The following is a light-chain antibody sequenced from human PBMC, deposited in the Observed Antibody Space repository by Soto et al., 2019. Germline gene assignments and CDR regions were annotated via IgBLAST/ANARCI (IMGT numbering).Light chain of an antibody. V-gene: IGKV1-5*01. CDR2: DAS. Sequence: DLQITQSPSTLSASVGDRVTITCRASQSISSWLAWYQQKPGKAPKLLIYDASSLESGVPSRFSGSGSGTEFTLTISSLQPDDFATYYCQQYNSYSPATFGQGTKLEIK. J-gene: IGKJ2*01. CDR1: QSISSW. CDR3: QQYNSYSPAT.